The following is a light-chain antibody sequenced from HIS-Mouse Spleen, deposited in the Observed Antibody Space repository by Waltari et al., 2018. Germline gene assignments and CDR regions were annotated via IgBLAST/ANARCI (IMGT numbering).Light chain of an antibody. CDR2: GAS. CDR1: QSVSNN. J-gene: IGKJ2*01. V-gene: IGKV3-15*01. Sequence: EIVMTQSPATLSVSPGESATISCRASQSVSNNLAWYQKKPGQAPRLLNYGASTRATGIPARFSDSGSGTEFTLTISSLQSEDFAVYYCQQYNNWPPYTFGQGTKLGIK. CDR3: QQYNNWPPYT.